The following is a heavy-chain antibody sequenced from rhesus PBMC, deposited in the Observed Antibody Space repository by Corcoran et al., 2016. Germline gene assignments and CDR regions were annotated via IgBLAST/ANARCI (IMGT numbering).Heavy chain of an antibody. Sequence: QVQLQESGPGLVKPSETLSLTCAVSGGSISSSYYYWSWIRQAPGKGLEWLGYIYGSGSSTNYNPSLKSRVTLSVDTSKNQLSLKLSSVTAADTAVYYCARGSGVIKTGFDVWGPGVLVTVSS. V-gene: IGHV4S11*01. CDR1: GGSISSSYYY. CDR3: ARGSGVIKTGFDV. CDR2: IYGSGSST. D-gene: IGHD3-22*01. J-gene: IGHJ5-1*01.